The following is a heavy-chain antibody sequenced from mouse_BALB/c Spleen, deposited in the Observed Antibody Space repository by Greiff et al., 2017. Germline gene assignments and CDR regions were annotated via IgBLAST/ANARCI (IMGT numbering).Heavy chain of an antibody. Sequence: VQLVESGAELVRPGSSVKISCKASGYAFSSYWMNWVKQRPGQGLEWIGQIYPGDGDTNYNGKFKGKATLTADKSSSTAYMQLSSLTSEDSAVYFCARRASAMDYWGQGTSVTVSS. J-gene: IGHJ4*01. CDR2: IYPGDGDT. V-gene: IGHV1-80*01. D-gene: IGHD3-1*01. CDR3: ARRASAMDY. CDR1: GYAFSSYW.